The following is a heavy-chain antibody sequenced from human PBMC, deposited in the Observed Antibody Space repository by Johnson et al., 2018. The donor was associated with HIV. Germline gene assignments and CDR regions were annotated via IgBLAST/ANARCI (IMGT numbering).Heavy chain of an antibody. CDR1: GFTFSTYW. CDR3: ARSNAFDI. J-gene: IGHJ3*02. V-gene: IGHV3-7*01. CDR2: IKHDGSVN. Sequence: VQLVESGGGLVQPGGSLRLSCAASGFTFSTYWMSWVRQAPGKGLEWVANIKHDGSVNYCVDSVKGRFTISRDNAKNSLYLQMNSLRAEDTAVYYCARSNAFDIWGQGTMVTVSS.